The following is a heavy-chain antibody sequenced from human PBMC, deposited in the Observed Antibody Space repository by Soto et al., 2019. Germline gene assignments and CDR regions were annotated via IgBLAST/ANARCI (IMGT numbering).Heavy chain of an antibody. CDR3: SRHLAGNRDY. CDR1: GFTFSSYW. Sequence: EVQLVESGGGLVQPGGSLRLSCAASGFTFSSYWMHWVRQAPGKGLVWVSRINSDGSSTSYADSVKGRFTISRDNAKNTRNLQTNSLRDEDTAVHLCSRHLAGNRDYWGQGILVTCSS. CDR2: INSDGSST. J-gene: IGHJ4*02. D-gene: IGHD3-3*02. V-gene: IGHV3-74*01.